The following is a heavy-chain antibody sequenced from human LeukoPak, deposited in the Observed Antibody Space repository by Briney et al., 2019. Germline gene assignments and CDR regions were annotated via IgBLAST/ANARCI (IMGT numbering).Heavy chain of an antibody. CDR1: GGSFSGYY. CDR3: AREGIDSGSYFRN. CDR2: INHSGST. D-gene: IGHD1-26*01. Sequence: SETLSLTCAVYGGSFSGYYWSWIRQPPGKGLEWIGEINHSGSTNYNPSLKSRVTISVDTSKNQFSLKLSSVTAADTAVYYCAREGIDSGSYFRNWGQGTLVTVSS. J-gene: IGHJ4*02. V-gene: IGHV4-34*01.